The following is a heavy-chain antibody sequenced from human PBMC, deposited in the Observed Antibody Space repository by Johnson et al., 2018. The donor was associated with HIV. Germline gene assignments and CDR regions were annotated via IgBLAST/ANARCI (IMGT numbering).Heavy chain of an antibody. CDR3: ARATTYYYDSRQDAFDI. J-gene: IGHJ3*02. V-gene: IGHV3-66*01. CDR2: IYSGGST. Sequence: VQLVESGGGLVQPGGSLRLSCAASGFTFSSYAMSWVRQAPGKGLEWVSVIYSGGSTFSADSVRGRFTISRDNSKNTIYLQMNNLRAEDTALYYCARATTYYYDSRQDAFDIWGQGTMVTVSS. D-gene: IGHD3-22*01. CDR1: GFTFSSYA.